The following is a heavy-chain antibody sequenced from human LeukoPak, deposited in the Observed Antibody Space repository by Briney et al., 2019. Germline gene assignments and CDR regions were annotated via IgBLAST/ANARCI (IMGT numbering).Heavy chain of an antibody. CDR3: AKVGDYYGSGKYSNFDY. CDR1: GFTLSSYA. D-gene: IGHD3-10*01. J-gene: IGHJ4*02. V-gene: IGHV3-23*01. CDR2: ISTT. Sequence: GGSLRLSCAASGFTLSSYAMTWVHQAPGKGLEWVSAISTTYYADSVKGRFTISRDNSKNTLYLQMSSLRAEDTAVYYCAKVGDYYGSGKYSNFDYWGQGTLVTVSS.